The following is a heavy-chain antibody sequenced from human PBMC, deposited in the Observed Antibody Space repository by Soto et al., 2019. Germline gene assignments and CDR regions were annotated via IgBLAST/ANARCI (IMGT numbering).Heavy chain of an antibody. CDR1: GFTFNTHA. V-gene: IGHV3-21*01. J-gene: IGHJ6*02. CDR3: ARDQVPALDYFYYGMDV. CDR2: ISSRSDYM. D-gene: IGHD2-2*01. Sequence: PGGSLRLSCVASGFTFNTHAMNWVRQAPGKGLEWVSSISSRSDYMYYADSVRGRFTISRDDAMNSLYLQMNSLRVEDTAVYYCARDQVPALDYFYYGMDVWGQGTTVNVSS.